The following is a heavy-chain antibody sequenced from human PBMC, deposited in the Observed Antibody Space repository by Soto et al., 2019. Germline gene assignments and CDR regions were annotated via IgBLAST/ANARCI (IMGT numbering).Heavy chain of an antibody. Sequence: GGPLGVSGSTSGFTLNNYRENWVRQAPGTGLEWVAVISYDGSNKYYADSVKGRFTISRDNSKNTLYLQMNSLRAEDTAVYYCAKAVDFYGMDVWGQGTTVTVSS. D-gene: IGHD3-3*01. CDR2: ISYDGSNK. CDR1: GFTLNNYR. CDR3: AKAVDFYGMDV. J-gene: IGHJ6*02. V-gene: IGHV3-30*18.